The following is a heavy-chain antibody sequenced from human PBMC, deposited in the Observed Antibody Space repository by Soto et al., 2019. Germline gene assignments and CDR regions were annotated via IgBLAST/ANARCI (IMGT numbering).Heavy chain of an antibody. Sequence: SVKVSCKASGGTFSSYAISWVRQAPIQGLEWMGGIIPIFGTANYAQKFQGRVTITADESTSTAYMELSSLRSEDTAVYYCARAKTIVATISKSYGMDVWGQGTTVTVSS. J-gene: IGHJ6*02. CDR2: IIPIFGTA. CDR3: ARAKTIVATISKSYGMDV. CDR1: GGTFSSYA. V-gene: IGHV1-69*01. D-gene: IGHD5-12*01.